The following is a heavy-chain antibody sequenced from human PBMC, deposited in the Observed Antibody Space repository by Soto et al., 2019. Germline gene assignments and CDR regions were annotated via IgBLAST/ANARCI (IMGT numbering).Heavy chain of an antibody. CDR2: ISWDSGII. CDR3: VKDFGYYYDYAFDV. D-gene: IGHD3-22*01. V-gene: IGHV3-9*01. CDR1: KVSFDDYA. Sequence: SLRLSCAASKVSFDDYAVHWVRQAPGKGLEWVSGISWDSGIISHADSVKGRFSISRDNAKKYVFLQMDSLRPEDTALYYCVKDFGYYYDYAFDVWGQGTAVTVSS. J-gene: IGHJ3*01.